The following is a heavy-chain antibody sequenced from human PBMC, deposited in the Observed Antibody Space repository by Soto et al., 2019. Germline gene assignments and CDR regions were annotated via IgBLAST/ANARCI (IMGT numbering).Heavy chain of an antibody. Sequence: QVQLVESGGGVVQPGGSLKVVCAASGFTLATTGMHWVRQAPGKGLEWVAMISHDDTPEHYLDSVRGRLTIARDNTKSTLYLHMSSLKPEDTAVYYCAKDWGSSDWYNWFGSWGQGALVTVSS. D-gene: IGHD6-19*01. CDR3: AKDWGSSDWYNWFGS. CDR1: GFTLATTG. J-gene: IGHJ5*01. CDR2: ISHDDTPE. V-gene: IGHV3-30-3*02.